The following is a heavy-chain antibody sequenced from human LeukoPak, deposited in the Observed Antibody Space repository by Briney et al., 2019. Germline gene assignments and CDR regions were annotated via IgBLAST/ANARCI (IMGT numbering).Heavy chain of an antibody. D-gene: IGHD3-22*01. V-gene: IGHV5-51*01. J-gene: IGHJ3*01. CDR1: GYKFNAYW. CDR3: ARPNITSYYDSRGCDAFDV. Sequence: GESLKISCKGSGYKFNAYWIAWVRQMPGTGLEWMGIIYPDDSDTRYSPSFQGQVTISADKSVSIAYLQWSSLKASDTAMYYCARPNITSYYDSRGCDAFDVWGQGTMVIVSS. CDR2: IYPDDSDT.